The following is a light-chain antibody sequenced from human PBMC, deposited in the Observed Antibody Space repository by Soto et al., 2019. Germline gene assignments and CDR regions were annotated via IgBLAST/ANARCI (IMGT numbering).Light chain of an antibody. CDR3: MQYGTFPRT. CDR1: QSVSSSY. Sequence: EIVLTQSPGTLSLSPGERATLSCRASQSVSSSYLAWYQQNAGQAPRLLIYGAYSRATGIQDRFSGSGSGTDFTLTIRRLEPEDFAVYYCMQYGTFPRTFGQGTKVDIK. V-gene: IGKV3-20*01. J-gene: IGKJ1*01. CDR2: GAY.